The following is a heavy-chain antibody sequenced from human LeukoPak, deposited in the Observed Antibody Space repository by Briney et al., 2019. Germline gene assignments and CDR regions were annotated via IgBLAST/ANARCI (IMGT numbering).Heavy chain of an antibody. J-gene: IGHJ3*02. CDR3: ATAVGHYYGSGSLGAFDI. CDR2: FDPEDGET. CDR1: GYTLTELS. Sequence: GASVKVSCKVSGYTLTELSMHWVRQAPGKGLEWMGGFDPEDGETIYAQKFQGRVTMTEDTSTDTAYMELSSLRSEDTAVYYCATAVGHYYGSGSLGAFDIWGQGTMVTVSS. D-gene: IGHD3-10*01. V-gene: IGHV1-24*01.